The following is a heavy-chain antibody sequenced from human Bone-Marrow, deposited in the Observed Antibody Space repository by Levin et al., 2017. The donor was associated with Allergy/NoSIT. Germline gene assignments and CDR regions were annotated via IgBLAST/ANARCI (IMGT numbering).Heavy chain of an antibody. CDR2: ISWNSETI. J-gene: IGHJ3*02. V-gene: IGHV3-9*01. CDR3: AKDFGDFVRDSDALDI. Sequence: GGSLRLSCAASGFTFGDYAMHWVRQAPGKGLEWVSSISWNSETIEYADSVTGRFTISRDNAKNSLYLQMNRLRPDDTALYYCAKDFGDFVRDSDALDIWGQGTMVTVSS. D-gene: IGHD4-17*01. CDR1: GFTFGDYA.